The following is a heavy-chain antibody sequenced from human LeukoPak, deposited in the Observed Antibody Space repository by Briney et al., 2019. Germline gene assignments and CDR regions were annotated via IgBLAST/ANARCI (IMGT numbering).Heavy chain of an antibody. CDR3: AKHGRGNVSPIVY. Sequence: PSETLSLTCTVSGGSISSYYWSWIRQPPGKGLEWIGYVYYSGSTSYNPSLKSRVTISVDTSKNQFSLKLRTVTVADTAVYFCAKHGRGNVSPIVYWGQGTLVPVSS. CDR2: VYYSGST. V-gene: IGHV4-59*08. D-gene: IGHD1-26*01. CDR1: GGSISSYY. J-gene: IGHJ4*02.